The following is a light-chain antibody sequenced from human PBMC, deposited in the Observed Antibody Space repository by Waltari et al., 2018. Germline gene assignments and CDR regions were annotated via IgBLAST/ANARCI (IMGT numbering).Light chain of an antibody. J-gene: IGKJ4*01. CDR1: EDISIF. Sequence: ETVLTQSPATTPLSPGARATLSCRASEDISIFLAWYQQKPGQAPRLLIYDASNRATGIPARFSGSGSGTDFTLTISSLEPEDFALYYCQQRRNWPPLTFGGGTKVE. CDR2: DAS. V-gene: IGKV3-11*01. CDR3: QQRRNWPPLT.